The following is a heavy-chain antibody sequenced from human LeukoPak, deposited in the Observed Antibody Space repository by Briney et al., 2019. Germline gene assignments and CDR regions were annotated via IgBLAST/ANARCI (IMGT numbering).Heavy chain of an antibody. J-gene: IGHJ6*02. V-gene: IGHV3-48*03. CDR3: AKFEFNYYYYGMDV. CDR2: ISSSGSTT. Sequence: GGSLRLSCAASGFTFSSYEMNWVRQAPGKGLEWVSYISSSGSTTYYADSVKGRFTISRDNSKNTLYLQMNSLRAEDTAVYYCAKFEFNYYYYGMDVWGQGTTVTVSS. CDR1: GFTFSSYE. D-gene: IGHD3-9*01.